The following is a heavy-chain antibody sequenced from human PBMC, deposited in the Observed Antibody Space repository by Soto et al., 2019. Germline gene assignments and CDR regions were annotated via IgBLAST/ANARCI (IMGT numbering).Heavy chain of an antibody. D-gene: IGHD3-3*01. CDR1: GGSISSYY. CDR3: ARASGNYYDFWSALYGMDV. J-gene: IGHJ6*02. Sequence: LSLTCTVSGGSISSYYWSWIRQPPGKGLEWIGYIYYSGSTNYNPSLKSRVTISVDTSKNQFSLKLSSVTAADTAVYYCARASGNYYDFWSALYGMDVWGQGTTVTVSS. V-gene: IGHV4-59*01. CDR2: IYYSGST.